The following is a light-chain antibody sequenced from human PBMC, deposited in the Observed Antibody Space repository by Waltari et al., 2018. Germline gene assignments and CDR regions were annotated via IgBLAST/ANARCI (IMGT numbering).Light chain of an antibody. V-gene: IGKV1-9*01. CDR1: QGIIRY. CDR2: GAS. J-gene: IGKJ2*02. CDR3: QQLKSYPRT. Sequence: DIQLTQSPSFLSASVGDRVTITCRASQGIIRYLAWYQQKPGKAPKVLIYGASTLQRGVPSRFSGSGSGTEFTLTISSLQPEDFATYYCQQLKSYPRTFGQGTKLEIK.